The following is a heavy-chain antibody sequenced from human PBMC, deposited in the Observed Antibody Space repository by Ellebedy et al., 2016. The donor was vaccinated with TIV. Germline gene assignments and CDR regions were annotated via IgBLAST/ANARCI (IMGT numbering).Heavy chain of an antibody. Sequence: GESLKISXAGSGFTFSNAWMSWVRQAPGGGLEWVGRIDSKADGGTIDYAAPVKGRFTISRDDSKNTLYLQMNGLKTEDTAVYYCTTENYGSLNYWGQGTLVTVSS. J-gene: IGHJ4*02. CDR1: GFTFSNAW. D-gene: IGHD3-10*01. V-gene: IGHV3-15*04. CDR3: TTENYGSLNY. CDR2: IDSKADGGTI.